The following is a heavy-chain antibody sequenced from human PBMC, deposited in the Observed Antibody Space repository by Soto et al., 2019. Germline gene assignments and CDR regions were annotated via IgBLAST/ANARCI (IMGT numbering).Heavy chain of an antibody. CDR3: ARGSAPRSYYDILTGYYPYFDY. V-gene: IGHV1-2*04. CDR2: IIPNSGAT. J-gene: IGHJ4*02. CDR1: GGTFSSYA. Sequence: ASVKVSCKASGGTFSSYAISWVRQAPGQGLEWMGWIIPNSGATNYAQKFQGWVTMTRDTSISTAYMELSRLRSDDTAVYYCARGSAPRSYYDILTGYYPYFDYWGQGTLVTVSS. D-gene: IGHD3-9*01.